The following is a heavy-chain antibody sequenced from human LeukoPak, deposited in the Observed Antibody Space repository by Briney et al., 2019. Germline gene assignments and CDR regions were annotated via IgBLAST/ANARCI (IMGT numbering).Heavy chain of an antibody. CDR3: ARYDSSGYYPFDY. CDR2: IYYNGST. Sequence: SQTLSLTCTVSGGSLSSGDYYWSWIRQPPGKGLEWIGYIYYNGSTYYNPSLKSRVTISVDTSKNQFSLKLSSVTAADTAVYYCARYDSSGYYPFDYWGQGTLVTVSS. CDR1: GGSLSSGDYY. D-gene: IGHD3-22*01. J-gene: IGHJ4*02. V-gene: IGHV4-30-4*01.